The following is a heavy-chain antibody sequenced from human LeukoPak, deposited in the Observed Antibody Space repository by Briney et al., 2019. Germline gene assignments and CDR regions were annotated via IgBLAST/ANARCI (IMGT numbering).Heavy chain of an antibody. Sequence: GGSLKISCKGSGYSFTSYWIGWVRQMPGKGLEWMGIIYPGDSDTRYSPSFQGQVTISADKSISTAYLQWSSLKASDTAMYYCARQGTDSSGYYSTFDYWGQGTLVTVSS. D-gene: IGHD3-22*01. V-gene: IGHV5-51*01. CDR1: GYSFTSYW. CDR2: IYPGDSDT. J-gene: IGHJ4*02. CDR3: ARQGTDSSGYYSTFDY.